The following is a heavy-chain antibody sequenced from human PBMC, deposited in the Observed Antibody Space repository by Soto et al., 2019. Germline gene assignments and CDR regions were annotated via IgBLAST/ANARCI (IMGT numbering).Heavy chain of an antibody. CDR3: ARSIVVVTALDY. D-gene: IGHD2-21*02. CDR2: ITPILGIA. V-gene: IGHV1-69*02. J-gene: IGHJ4*02. CDR1: GGTFSSYT. Sequence: GASVKVSCKASGGTFSSYTISWVRQAPGQGLEWMGRITPILGIANYAQKFQGRVTITRDTSASTAYMELSSLRSEDTAVYYCARSIVVVTALDYWGQGTLVTVSS.